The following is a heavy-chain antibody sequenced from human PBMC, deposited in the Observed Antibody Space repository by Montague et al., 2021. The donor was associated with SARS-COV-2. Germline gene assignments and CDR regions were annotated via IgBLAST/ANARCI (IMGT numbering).Heavy chain of an antibody. Sequence: SETLSLTCTVSGGSISSYYWSWIWQPPGKGLEWIGYIYYSGSTNXXPSLKSRVTISVDTSKNQFSLKLSSVTAADTAVYYCAREGSGFDYYYGMDVWGQGTTVTVSS. J-gene: IGHJ6*02. CDR3: AREGSGFDYYYGMDV. D-gene: IGHD3-10*01. CDR2: IYYSGST. V-gene: IGHV4-59*01. CDR1: GGSISSYY.